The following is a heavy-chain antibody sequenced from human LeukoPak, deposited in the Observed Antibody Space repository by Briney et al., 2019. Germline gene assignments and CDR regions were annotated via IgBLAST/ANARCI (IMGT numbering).Heavy chain of an antibody. CDR3: ARNLATMIVVDAFDI. Sequence: ASVKVSCKASGGTFSSYAISWVRQAPGQGLEWMGRIIPILGIANYAQKFQGRVTITADKSTSTAYMELSGLRSEDTAVYYCARNLATMIVVDAFDIWGQGTMVTVSS. D-gene: IGHD3-22*01. CDR1: GGTFSSYA. J-gene: IGHJ3*02. CDR2: IIPILGIA. V-gene: IGHV1-69*04.